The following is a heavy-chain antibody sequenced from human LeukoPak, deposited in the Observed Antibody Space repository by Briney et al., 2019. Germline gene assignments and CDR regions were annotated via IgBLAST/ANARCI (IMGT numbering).Heavy chain of an antibody. J-gene: IGHJ4*02. Sequence: SETLSLTCTVSGGSVSSGSYYWGWIRQPPGKGLEWIGSIYYSGSTYYNPSLKSRVTISVDTSKNQFSLKLSSVTAADTAVYYCARLHGANWRFDYWGQGTLVTVSS. D-gene: IGHD4/OR15-4a*01. CDR2: IYYSGST. CDR1: GGSVSSGSYY. CDR3: ARLHGANWRFDY. V-gene: IGHV4-39*01.